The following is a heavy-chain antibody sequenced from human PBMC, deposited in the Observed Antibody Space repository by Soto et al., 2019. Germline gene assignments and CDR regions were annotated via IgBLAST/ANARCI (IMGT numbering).Heavy chain of an antibody. J-gene: IGHJ5*02. V-gene: IGHV5-51*01. CDR3: ARVLNWHYIMNWLDT. CDR1: GYSFPTYW. CDR2: VYPGDSDT. Sequence: GESLKIPCRTSGYSFPTYWIAWVRQRPGKGLEWMGAVYPGDSDTKYSPSFQGHVTISADRSIGTAFLQWSSLNASDTAMYYCARVLNWHYIMNWLDTRGQGTLVTRSS. D-gene: IGHD3-16*01.